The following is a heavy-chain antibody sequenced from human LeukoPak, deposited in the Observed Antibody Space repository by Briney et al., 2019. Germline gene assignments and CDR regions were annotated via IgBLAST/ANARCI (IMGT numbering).Heavy chain of an antibody. J-gene: IGHJ4*02. D-gene: IGHD6-13*01. V-gene: IGHV3-21*01. CDR1: GFTFSSYS. CDR2: ISSSSSYI. Sequence: GGSLRLSCAASGFTFSSYSMNWVRQAPGKGLEWVSSISSSSSYIYYADSVKGRFTISRDNAKNSLYLQMNSLRAEDTAVYFCARLRYSSSWPDYWGQGTLVTVSS. CDR3: ARLRYSSSWPDY.